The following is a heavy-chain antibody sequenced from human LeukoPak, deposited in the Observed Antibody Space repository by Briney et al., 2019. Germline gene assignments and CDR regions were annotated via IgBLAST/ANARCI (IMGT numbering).Heavy chain of an antibody. J-gene: IGHJ4*02. CDR2: IIPILGIA. D-gene: IGHD3-22*01. CDR1: GGTFSSYA. CDR3: ACFPNSYDSSGYYRNY. Sequence: ASVKVSCKASGGTFSSYAISWVRQAPGQGLEWMGRIIPILGIANYAQKFQGRVTITADKSTSTAYMELSSLRSEDTAVYYCACFPNSYDSSGYYRNYWGQGTLVTVSS. V-gene: IGHV1-69*04.